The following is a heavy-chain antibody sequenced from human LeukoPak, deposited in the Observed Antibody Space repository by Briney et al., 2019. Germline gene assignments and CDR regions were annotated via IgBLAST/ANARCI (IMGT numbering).Heavy chain of an antibody. CDR1: GASLSSYY. J-gene: IGHJ4*02. D-gene: IGHD2-2*01. CDR3: ARTSAVVSWLDN. V-gene: IGHV4-4*07. Sequence: SETLSLTCTVSGASLSSYYWTWIRQPDGKGLEWIGRIYSSGSTDYNPSLNSRVTISVDTSKNQFSLKLSSVTAADTAVYYCARTSAVVSWLDNWGQGTLVTVSS. CDR2: IYSSGST.